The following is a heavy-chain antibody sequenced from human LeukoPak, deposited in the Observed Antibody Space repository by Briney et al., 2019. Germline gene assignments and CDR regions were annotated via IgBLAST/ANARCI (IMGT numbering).Heavy chain of an antibody. CDR2: IYPNSGGT. Sequence: ASVTVSCKASGYTFSGHYMHWVRQAPGQGLEWMGWIYPNSGGTNYEQKFQGRVTMTRDTSISTAYMELRRLKSDDTAMYYCARVVGFGDYPFDYWGQGTLVTVSS. V-gene: IGHV1-2*02. CDR1: GYTFSGHY. CDR3: ARVVGFGDYPFDY. D-gene: IGHD4-17*01. J-gene: IGHJ4*02.